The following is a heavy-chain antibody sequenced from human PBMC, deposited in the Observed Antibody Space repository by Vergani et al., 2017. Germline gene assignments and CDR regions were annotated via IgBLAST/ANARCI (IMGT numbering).Heavy chain of an antibody. CDR3: ARDSSDDGDYRWGY. V-gene: IGHV3-21*01. CDR2: ISSSSSYI. D-gene: IGHD4-17*01. J-gene: IGHJ4*02. CDR1: GGSVSSGSYY. Sequence: VQLQESGPGLVKPSETLSLTCTVSGGSVSSGSYYWSWIRQPAGKGLEWVSSISSSSSYIYYADSVKGRFTISRDNAKNSLYLQMNSLRAEDTAVYYCARDSSDDGDYRWGYWGQGTLVTVSS.